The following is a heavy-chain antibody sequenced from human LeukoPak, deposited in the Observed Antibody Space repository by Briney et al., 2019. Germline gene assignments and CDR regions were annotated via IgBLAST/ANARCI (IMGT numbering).Heavy chain of an antibody. Sequence: GGSLRLSCAASGFTFSTYAMSWVRQAPGKGLEWVSAISGSGGSTYYADSVKGRLTISRDNSKNTLYLQMNSLRAEDTAVYYCARDIGYDDYWGQGTLVTVSS. CDR2: ISGSGGST. D-gene: IGHD3-22*01. CDR1: GFTFSTYA. V-gene: IGHV3-23*01. CDR3: ARDIGYDDY. J-gene: IGHJ4*02.